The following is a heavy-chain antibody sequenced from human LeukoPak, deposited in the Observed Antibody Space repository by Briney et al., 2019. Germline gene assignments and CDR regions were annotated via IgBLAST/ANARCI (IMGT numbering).Heavy chain of an antibody. Sequence: GGSLRLSCAASGFTFSTYTMSWVRQAPGKGLEWVSYISNSSTIYYADSVKGRFTISRDNAKNSLYLQMNSLRAEDTAVYYCARDGREDNRIDYWGQGTLVTVSS. CDR3: ARDGREDNRIDY. V-gene: IGHV3-48*01. CDR2: ISNSSTI. D-gene: IGHD1-14*01. J-gene: IGHJ4*02. CDR1: GFTFSTYT.